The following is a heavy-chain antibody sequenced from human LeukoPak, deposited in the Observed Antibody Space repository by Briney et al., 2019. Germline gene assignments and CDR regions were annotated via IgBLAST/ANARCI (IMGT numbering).Heavy chain of an antibody. D-gene: IGHD2-2*01. J-gene: IGHJ3*02. V-gene: IGHV3-21*01. CDR2: ISSSSSYI. Sequence: PGGSLRLSCAASGFSVSTNYMSWVRQAPGKGLEWVSSISSSSSYIYYADSVKGRFTISRDNAKNSLYLQMNSLRAEDTAVYYCARVGYCSSTSCSHGAFDIWGQGTMVTVSS. CDR1: GFSVSTNY. CDR3: ARVGYCSSTSCSHGAFDI.